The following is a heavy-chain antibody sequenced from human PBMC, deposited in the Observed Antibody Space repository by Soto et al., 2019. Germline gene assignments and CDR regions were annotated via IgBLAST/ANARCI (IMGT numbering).Heavy chain of an antibody. D-gene: IGHD3-22*01. CDR1: GGTFSSYA. CDR3: ARDKGGYYDSSGYYRVSVPPDYYYGMDV. Sequence: QVQLVQSGAEVKKPGSSVKVSCKASGGTFSSYAISWVRQAPGQGLEWMGGIIPIFGTANYAQKFQGRVTITADESTSTAYLEVSSLRSEDTDVYYCARDKGGYYDSSGYYRVSVPPDYYYGMDVWGQGTTVTVSS. CDR2: IIPIFGTA. V-gene: IGHV1-69*01. J-gene: IGHJ6*02.